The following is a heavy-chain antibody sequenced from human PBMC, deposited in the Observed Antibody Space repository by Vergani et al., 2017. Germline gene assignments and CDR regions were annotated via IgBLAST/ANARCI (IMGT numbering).Heavy chain of an antibody. D-gene: IGHD3-10*01. J-gene: IGHJ3*02. CDR2: ISYDGSNK. V-gene: IGHV3-30*03. Sequence: QVQLVESGGGVVQPGRSLRLSCAASGFTFSSYGMHWVRQAPGKGLEWVAVISYDGSNKYYADSVKGRFTISRDNSKNTLYLQMNSLRAEDTAVYYCAREGLDGVYAFDIWGQGTMVTVSS. CDR1: GFTFSSYG. CDR3: AREGLDGVYAFDI.